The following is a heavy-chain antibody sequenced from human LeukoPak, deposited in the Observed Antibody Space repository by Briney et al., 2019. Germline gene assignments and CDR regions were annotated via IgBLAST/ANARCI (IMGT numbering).Heavy chain of an antibody. J-gene: IGHJ3*02. V-gene: IGHV3-7*01. CDR3: ARGDPDISFGVVGDAFDI. D-gene: IGHD3-3*01. Sequence: PGGSLRLSCAASGFIFNNYWMTWVRQAPGKGLECVASIKQDGRNIYYVDSVKGRFTISRDNAKKSLYLLMNSLRAEDTAVYYCARGDPDISFGVVGDAFDIWGQGTMVTVSS. CDR1: GFIFNNYW. CDR2: IKQDGRNI.